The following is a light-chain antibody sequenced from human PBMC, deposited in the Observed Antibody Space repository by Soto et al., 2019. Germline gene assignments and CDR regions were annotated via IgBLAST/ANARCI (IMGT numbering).Light chain of an antibody. CDR2: KDS. Sequence: SYELTQPPSVSVSPGQTARIICCGDALPKQYAYWYQQKPGQAPVLVIYKDSERPSGIPERFSGSSSGTTVTLTISGVQAEDEADYYCQSADSSGTYRGVFGGGTKLTVL. CDR3: QSADSSGTYRGV. V-gene: IGLV3-25*02. CDR1: ALPKQY. J-gene: IGLJ2*01.